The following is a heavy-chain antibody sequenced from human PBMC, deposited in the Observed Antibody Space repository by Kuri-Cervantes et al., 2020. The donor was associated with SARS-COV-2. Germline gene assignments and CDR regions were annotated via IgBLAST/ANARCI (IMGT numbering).Heavy chain of an antibody. V-gene: IGHV3-49*04. CDR1: GFLFSASA. CDR3: TTNDFWSGYYFDY. CDR2: IRSKAYGGTT. Sequence: GESLKISCEVSGFLFSASAIHWVRQGSGKGLEWVGFIRSKAYGGTTEYAASAKGRFTISRDDSKSIAYLQMNSLKTEDTAVYYCTTNDFWSGYYFDYWGQGTLVTVSS. J-gene: IGHJ4*02. D-gene: IGHD3-3*01.